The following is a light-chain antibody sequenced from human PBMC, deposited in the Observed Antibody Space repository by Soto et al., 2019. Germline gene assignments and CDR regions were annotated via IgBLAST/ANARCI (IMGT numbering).Light chain of an antibody. CDR3: QQYFNWPPYT. Sequence: EIVMTQYPATLSLSPGERATLSCRASQSVSSNLAWYQQKPDQAPRLLIYGASTRATGITARFSGSGSGREFTLTISSLQSEDFAVYYCQQYFNWPPYTFGQGTKLEI. J-gene: IGKJ2*01. V-gene: IGKV3-15*01. CDR2: GAS. CDR1: QSVSSN.